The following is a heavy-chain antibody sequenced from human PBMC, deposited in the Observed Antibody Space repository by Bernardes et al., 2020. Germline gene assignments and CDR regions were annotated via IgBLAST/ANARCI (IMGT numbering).Heavy chain of an antibody. CDR2: IGSSSSYI. CDR1: GFTFSSYT. V-gene: IGHV3-21*01. Sequence: GGSLRLSCAASGFTFSSYTMNWVRQAPGKGLEWVSSIGSSSSYIYYADSLKGRFTISRDNAKNSLYLQMNGLRAEDTALYYCAREGLSSTRYYYFDLWGRGTLVTVSS. CDR3: AREGLSSTRYYYFDL. J-gene: IGHJ2*01. D-gene: IGHD2-2*01.